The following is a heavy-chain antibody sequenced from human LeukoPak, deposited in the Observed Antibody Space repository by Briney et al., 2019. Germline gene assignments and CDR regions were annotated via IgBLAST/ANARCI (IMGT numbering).Heavy chain of an antibody. CDR1: GGTFSSYA. CDR3: ARDRGTVAGIPGDY. J-gene: IGHJ4*02. Sequence: GASVKVSCKASGGTFSSYAISWVRQAPGQGLEWMGRIIPILGIANYAQKFQGRVTITADKSTSTAYMELSSLRSEDTAVYYCARDRGTVAGIPGDYWGQGTLVTVSS. V-gene: IGHV1-69*04. D-gene: IGHD6-19*01. CDR2: IIPILGIA.